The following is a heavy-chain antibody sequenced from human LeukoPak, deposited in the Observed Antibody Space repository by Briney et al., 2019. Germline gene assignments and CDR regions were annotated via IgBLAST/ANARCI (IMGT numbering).Heavy chain of an antibody. Sequence: GGSLRLSCAASGFTFSDYYMSWIRQAPGKGLEWVSYITNSGSAIYYADSVKGRLTISRDNAKNSLYLQMNSLRAEDTAVYYCARSQSPFDFWGQGTLVTVSS. CDR3: ARSQSPFDF. CDR1: GFTFSDYY. CDR2: ITNSGSAI. V-gene: IGHV3-11*04. J-gene: IGHJ4*02.